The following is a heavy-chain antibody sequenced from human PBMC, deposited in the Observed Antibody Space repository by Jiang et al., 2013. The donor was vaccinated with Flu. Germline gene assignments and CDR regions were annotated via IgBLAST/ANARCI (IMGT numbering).Heavy chain of an antibody. Sequence: VQLVESGGGVVQPGRSLRLSCAASGFTFSSYGMHWVRQAPGKGLEWAAVIWYDGSNKYYADSVKGRFTISRDNSKNTLYLQMNSLRAEDTAVYYCARRYGGNPGVDYWGQGTLVTVSS. CDR3: ARRYGGNPGVDY. J-gene: IGHJ4*02. CDR2: IWYDGSNK. D-gene: IGHD4-23*01. CDR1: GFTFSSYG. V-gene: IGHV3-33*01.